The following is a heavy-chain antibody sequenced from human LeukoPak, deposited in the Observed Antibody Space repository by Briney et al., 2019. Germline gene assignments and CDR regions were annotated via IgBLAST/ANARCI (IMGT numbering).Heavy chain of an antibody. D-gene: IGHD1-7*01. CDR1: GGSFSGYY. J-gene: IGHJ4*02. CDR2: INNSGST. V-gene: IGHV4-34*01. Sequence: SETLSLTCAVYGGSFSGYYWSWIRQPPGKGLEWVGEINNSGSTNYNPSLKSRVTVSIDKSKNQFSLKLSSVTAEDTAVYYCARANYHSNYWADWGEGTLVTVSS. CDR3: ARANYHSNYWAD.